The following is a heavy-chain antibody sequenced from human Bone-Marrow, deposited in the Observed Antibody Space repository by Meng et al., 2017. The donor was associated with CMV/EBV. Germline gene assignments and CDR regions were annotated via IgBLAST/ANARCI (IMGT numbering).Heavy chain of an antibody. J-gene: IGHJ4*02. CDR3: AKKTGPYRGDYFDY. Sequence: GGSLRLSCAASGFTFDDYAMHWVRQAPGKGLEWVSGISWNSGSIGYADSVKGRFTISRDNAKNSLYLQMNSLRAEDTALYYCAKKTGPYRGDYFDYWGQGTLVTVYS. CDR1: GFTFDDYA. V-gene: IGHV3-9*01. CDR2: ISWNSGSI. D-gene: IGHD1-1*01.